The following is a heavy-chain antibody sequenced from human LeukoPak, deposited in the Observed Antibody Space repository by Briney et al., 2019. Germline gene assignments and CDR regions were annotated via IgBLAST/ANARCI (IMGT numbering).Heavy chain of an antibody. CDR2: VYYSGST. CDR1: GGSVSSHRYH. J-gene: IGHJ4*02. V-gene: IGHV4-39*07. D-gene: IGHD3-22*01. Sequence: PSETLSLTCTVSGGSVSSHRYHWGWLRQPPGKGLEWIGSVYYSGSTYYDPSLKSRVVISVDTSKNQFSLKLSSVTAADTAVYYCARGLYDSSGSFDYWGQGTLVTVSS. CDR3: ARGLYDSSGSFDY.